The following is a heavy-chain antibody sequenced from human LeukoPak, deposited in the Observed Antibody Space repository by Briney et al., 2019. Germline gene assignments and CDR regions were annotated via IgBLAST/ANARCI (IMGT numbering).Heavy chain of an antibody. V-gene: IGHV3-48*01. D-gene: IGHD1-26*01. CDR3: ARVRGSYYLDY. Sequence: GGSVRLSCAASGFTFSSYSMNRVRQTPGKGLEWVSYISSSISTIYYADSVKGRFTISRDNAKNSLYLQMNSLRAEDTAVYYCARVRGSYYLDYWGQGTLVTVSS. CDR2: ISSSISTI. J-gene: IGHJ4*02. CDR1: GFTFSSYS.